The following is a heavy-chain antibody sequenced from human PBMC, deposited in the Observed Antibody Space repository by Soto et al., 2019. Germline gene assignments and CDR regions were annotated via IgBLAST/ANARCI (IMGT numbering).Heavy chain of an antibody. CDR3: AREVGGWTFDY. Sequence: QVQLQESGPGLMKPSQTLSLTCTVSGGSLSSGGYYWSWVRQHPGKGLEWIGYINYSGSTYYNPSLRSRVTIPLDTSKNQFSRKLSSVPAADAAVYYCAREVGGWTFDYWGQGTLVTVSS. D-gene: IGHD3-10*01. J-gene: IGHJ4*02. CDR1: GGSLSSGGYY. V-gene: IGHV4-31*03. CDR2: INYSGST.